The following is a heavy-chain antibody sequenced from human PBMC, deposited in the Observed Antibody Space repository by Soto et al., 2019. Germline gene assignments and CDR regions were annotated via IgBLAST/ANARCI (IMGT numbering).Heavy chain of an antibody. CDR3: ARGGDYITPYGMDV. J-gene: IGHJ6*02. CDR1: GFTFSSYD. D-gene: IGHD3-10*01. Sequence: GGSLRLSCAASGFTFSSYDMHWVRQATGKGLEWVSAIGTAGDTYYPGSVKGRFTISRENAKNSLYLQMNSLRAGDTAVYYCARGGDYITPYGMDVWGQGTTVTVSS. CDR2: IGTAGDT. V-gene: IGHV3-13*01.